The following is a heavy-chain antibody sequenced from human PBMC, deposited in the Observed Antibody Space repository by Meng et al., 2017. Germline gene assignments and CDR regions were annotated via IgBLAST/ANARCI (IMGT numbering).Heavy chain of an antibody. CDR3: ARRTVYDSSGYAFDY. CDR1: GASISSGYW. Sequence: SETLSLTCAVSGASISSGYWWSWVRLPPGKGLEWIGATYHSGGTNYNPSLKSRVTISADKSKNQFSLNLNSITAADTAVYYCARRTVYDSSGYAFDYWGQAPLVTVSS. V-gene: IGHV4-4*02. D-gene: IGHD3-22*01. CDR2: TYHSGGT. J-gene: IGHJ4*02.